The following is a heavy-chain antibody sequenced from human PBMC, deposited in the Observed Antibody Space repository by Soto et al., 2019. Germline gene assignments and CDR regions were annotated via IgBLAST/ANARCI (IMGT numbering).Heavy chain of an antibody. D-gene: IGHD1-1*01. CDR2: LYDVYGS. CDR1: GLTVSGTKY. CDR3: ASWHEREHAYDV. Sequence: GGSLRLSCAAFGLTVSGTKYVAWVRQAPGKGLEWVSALYDVYGSFYADSVKGRFTTSSDNSKSTVYLQMNDLRPDDTAVYYCASWHEREHAYDVWGQGTAVTVSS. V-gene: IGHV3-53*01. J-gene: IGHJ3*01.